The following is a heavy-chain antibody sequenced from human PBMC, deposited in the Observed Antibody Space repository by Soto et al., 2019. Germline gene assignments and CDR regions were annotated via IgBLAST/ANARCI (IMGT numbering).Heavy chain of an antibody. J-gene: IGHJ4*02. Sequence: ASVKVSCKASGYTFTGYYMHCVRQAPGQGLEWMGWINPNSGGTNYAQKFQGRVTMTRDTSISTAYMELSRLRSDDTAVYYCARSEDIVVVPAAIGYWGQGTLVTVSS. V-gene: IGHV1-2*02. CDR1: GYTFTGYY. CDR2: INPNSGGT. D-gene: IGHD2-2*01. CDR3: ARSEDIVVVPAAIGY.